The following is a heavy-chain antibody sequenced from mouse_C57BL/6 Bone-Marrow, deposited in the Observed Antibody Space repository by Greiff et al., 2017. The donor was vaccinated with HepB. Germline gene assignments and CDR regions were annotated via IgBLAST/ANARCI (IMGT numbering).Heavy chain of an antibody. CDR2: IYPGSGST. Sequence: QVQLKQPGAELVKPGASVKMSCKASGYTFTSYWITWVKQRPGQGLEWIGDIYPGSGSTNYNEKFKSKATLTVDTSSSTAYIQLSSLTSEDSAVYYCARPVVYFDYWGQGTTLTVSS. J-gene: IGHJ2*01. CDR1: GYTFTSYW. CDR3: ARPVVYFDY. V-gene: IGHV1-55*01. D-gene: IGHD1-1*01.